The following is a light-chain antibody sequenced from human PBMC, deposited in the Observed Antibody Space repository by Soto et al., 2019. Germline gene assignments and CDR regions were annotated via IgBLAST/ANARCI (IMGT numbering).Light chain of an antibody. CDR3: QHSYRPWT. Sequence: DIVMTQSPDSLAVSLGERATINCKSSQSVLYSSNNKNYVAWYQQKPGQPPKLLIYWASTRESGVPDRFSGSGLGPEFTRTISSLQAGDVAVYYCQHSYRPWTFGQGTKVEIK. V-gene: IGKV4-1*01. CDR2: WAS. J-gene: IGKJ1*01. CDR1: QSVLYSSNNKNY.